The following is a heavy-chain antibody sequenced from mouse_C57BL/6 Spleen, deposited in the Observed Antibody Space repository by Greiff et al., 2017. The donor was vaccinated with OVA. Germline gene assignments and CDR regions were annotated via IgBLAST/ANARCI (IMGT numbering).Heavy chain of an antibody. CDR3: ARPGGSSYPHWYFDV. D-gene: IGHD1-1*01. J-gene: IGHJ1*03. CDR2: ISSGSSTI. CDR1: GFTFSDYG. Sequence: DVQLVESGGGLVKPGGSLKLSCAASGFTFSDYGMHWVRQAPEKGLEWVAYISSGSSTIYYADTVKGRFTISRDNAKNTLFLQMTSLRSEDTAMYYCARPGGSSYPHWYFDVWGTGTTVTVSS. V-gene: IGHV5-17*01.